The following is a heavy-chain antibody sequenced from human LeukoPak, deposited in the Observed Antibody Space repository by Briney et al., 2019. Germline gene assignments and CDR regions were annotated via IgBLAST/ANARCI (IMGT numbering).Heavy chain of an antibody. J-gene: IGHJ4*02. D-gene: IGHD2-21*01. CDR2: SGSP. CDR1: GDSVSSAGYH. Sequence: SETLSLTCSVSGDSVSSAGYHWSWIRQAPGKGLEWIGHSGSPSYNPSLKSRVMISIDTSKNQFSLKVSTVTAADTAVNYCTTYYVGEGGRGHWGPGTLVTVSS. CDR3: TTYYVGEGGRGH. V-gene: IGHV4-61*08.